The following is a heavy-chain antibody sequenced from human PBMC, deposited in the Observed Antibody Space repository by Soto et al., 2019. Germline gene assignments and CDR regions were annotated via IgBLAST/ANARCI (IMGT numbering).Heavy chain of an antibody. CDR2: ISYDGSNK. V-gene: IGHV3-30*18. CDR3: AKDRTLPADSSSWWGVDY. J-gene: IGHJ4*02. D-gene: IGHD6-13*01. Sequence: QVQLVESGGGVVQPGRSLRLSCAASGFTFSSYCMHWVRQAPGKGLEWVAVISYDGSNKYYADSVKGRFTISRDNSKNTLYLHMNSRRTEDTAVYYGAKDRTLPADSSSWWGVDYGGQGTLVTVSS. CDR1: GFTFSSYC.